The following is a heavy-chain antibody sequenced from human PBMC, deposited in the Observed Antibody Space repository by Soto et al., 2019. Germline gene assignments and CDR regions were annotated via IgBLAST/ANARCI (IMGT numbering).Heavy chain of an antibody. Sequence: GASVKVSCKASGYTFTSYAMHWVRQAPGQRLEWMGWINAGNGNTKYSQKFQGRVTITRDTSASTAYMELSSLRSEDTAVYYCARLTGTTNFDFDYWGQGTLVTVSS. CDR1: GYTFTSYA. CDR2: INAGNGNT. J-gene: IGHJ4*02. CDR3: ARLTGTTNFDFDY. V-gene: IGHV1-3*01. D-gene: IGHD1-7*01.